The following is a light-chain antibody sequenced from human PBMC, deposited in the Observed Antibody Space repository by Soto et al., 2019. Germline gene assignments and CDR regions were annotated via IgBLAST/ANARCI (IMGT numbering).Light chain of an antibody. CDR1: SSDVGSYNL. V-gene: IGLV2-23*01. CDR3: CSYAGSSTLNYV. Sequence: SALTQPASVSGSPGQSITISCTGTSSDVGSYNLVSWYQQHPGKAPKLMIYEGSKRPSGVSNRFSGSKSGNTASLTISGLQAEDEADYYCCSYAGSSTLNYVFGTGTKVTVL. CDR2: EGS. J-gene: IGLJ1*01.